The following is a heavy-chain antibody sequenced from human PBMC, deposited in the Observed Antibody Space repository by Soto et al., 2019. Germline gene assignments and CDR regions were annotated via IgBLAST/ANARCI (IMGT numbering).Heavy chain of an antibody. D-gene: IGHD4-17*01. CDR1: GFTFSGYG. Sequence: GGSLRLSCAASGFTFSGYGMHWVRQAPGKGLEWVAIISYDGSNKYYIDSVKGRFTISRDNSRNTLYLQMNSLRTEDTAVYYCAKDMDYGDYSCDYWGQGALVTVSS. V-gene: IGHV3-30*18. J-gene: IGHJ4*02. CDR3: AKDMDYGDYSCDY. CDR2: ISYDGSNK.